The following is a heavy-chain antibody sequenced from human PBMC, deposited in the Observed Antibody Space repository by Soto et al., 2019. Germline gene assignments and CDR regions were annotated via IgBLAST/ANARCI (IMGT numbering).Heavy chain of an antibody. Sequence: EVQLVESGGGLVQPGGSLRLSCAASGFTFSSYWMHWVRQAPGKVLVWVSRINSDGSSTSYSVSVKGRFTISRDNDKNLLYLQMISLRADDTSVYYCARDDEGGYSGCDREFSFDYWGQGALVTVSS. CDR2: INSDGSST. V-gene: IGHV3-74*01. CDR1: GFTFSSYW. CDR3: ARDDEGGYSGCDREFSFDY. J-gene: IGHJ4*02. D-gene: IGHD5-12*01.